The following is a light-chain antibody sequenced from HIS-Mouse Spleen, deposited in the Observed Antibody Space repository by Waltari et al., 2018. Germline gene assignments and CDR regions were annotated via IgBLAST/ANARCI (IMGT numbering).Light chain of an antibody. V-gene: IGLV3-21*02. CDR1: NIGSKS. CDR2: DDR. Sequence: SYVLTQPPSVSVAPGQTARITCGGNNIGSKSVHGYQQKPGQAPVLVVYDDRDRPSGIPERFSGSNSGNTATLTISRVEAGDEADYYCQVWDSSSDHPLGGGTKLTVL. CDR3: QVWDSSSDHP. J-gene: IGLJ2*01.